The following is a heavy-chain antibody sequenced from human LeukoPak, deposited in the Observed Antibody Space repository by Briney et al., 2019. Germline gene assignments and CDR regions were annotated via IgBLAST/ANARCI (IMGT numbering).Heavy chain of an antibody. Sequence: GESLKISSQASGYTFDRSWIGWVRQMPGKGFQWLGIVYPRDSDTRYSPSVQGHVTITADTSIDTAYLQWRSLRASDTANYFCVRQIAVAGRTTSEYWDYIDVCGEGAAVTVSS. D-gene: IGHD6-19*01. CDR3: VRQIAVAGRTTSEYWDYIDV. V-gene: IGHV5-51*01. J-gene: IGHJ6*03. CDR1: GYTFDRSW. CDR2: VYPRDSDT.